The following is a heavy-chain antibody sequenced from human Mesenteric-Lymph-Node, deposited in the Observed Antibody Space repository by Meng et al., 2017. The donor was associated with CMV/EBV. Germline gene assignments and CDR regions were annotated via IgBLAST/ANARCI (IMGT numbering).Heavy chain of an antibody. Sequence: GGSLRLSCAASGFTVSSNYMSWVRQAPGKGLEWVSVIYSGGSTYYADSVKGRFTISRDNSKNTLYLQMNSLRAEDTAVYYCARGVKRRKYQLLYYYYGMDVWGQGTTVTVSS. CDR3: ARGVKRRKYQLLYYYYGMDV. CDR1: GFTVSSNY. J-gene: IGHJ6*02. D-gene: IGHD2-2*01. CDR2: IYSGGST. V-gene: IGHV3-53*01.